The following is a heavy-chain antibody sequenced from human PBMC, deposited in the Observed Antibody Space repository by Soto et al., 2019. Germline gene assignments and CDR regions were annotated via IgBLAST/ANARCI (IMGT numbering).Heavy chain of an antibody. CDR3: AREVNVVALSDAFDI. V-gene: IGHV4-30-4*01. J-gene: IGHJ3*02. D-gene: IGHD2-8*01. Sequence: QVQLQESGPGLVKPSQTLSLICTVSGDSISSDNYFWSWIRQPPGQGLEWIGYISNRGTPYYNPSLKSRLTISLDTSKNRFFLDMYSVTAADTAVYYCAREVNVVALSDAFDIWGQGTMVTVSS. CDR1: GDSISSDNYF. CDR2: ISNRGTP.